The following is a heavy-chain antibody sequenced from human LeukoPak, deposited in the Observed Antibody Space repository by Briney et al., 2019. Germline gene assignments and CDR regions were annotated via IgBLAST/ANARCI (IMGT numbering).Heavy chain of an antibody. D-gene: IGHD6-19*01. CDR3: ARETSGWYPYYFDY. Sequence: KTGGSLRLSCAASGFTFSSYSMNWVRQAPGKWLEWVSYISSSSSTIYYADSVKGRFTISRDNAKNSLYLQMNSLRDEDTAVYYCARETSGWYPYYFDYWGQGTLVTVSS. CDR1: GFTFSSYS. CDR2: ISSSSSTI. J-gene: IGHJ4*02. V-gene: IGHV3-48*02.